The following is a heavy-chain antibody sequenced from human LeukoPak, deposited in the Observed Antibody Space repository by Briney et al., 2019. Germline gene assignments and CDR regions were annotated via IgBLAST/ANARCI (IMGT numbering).Heavy chain of an antibody. Sequence: GSLRLSCAASGFTVSSNYMSWIRQPPGKGLEWIGEINHSGSTNYNPSLKSRVTISVDTSKNQFSLKLSSVTAADTAMYYCARAGIAARPRWFDPWGQGTLVTVSS. J-gene: IGHJ5*02. D-gene: IGHD6-6*01. V-gene: IGHV4-34*01. CDR1: GFTVSSNY. CDR3: ARAGIAARPRWFDP. CDR2: INHSGST.